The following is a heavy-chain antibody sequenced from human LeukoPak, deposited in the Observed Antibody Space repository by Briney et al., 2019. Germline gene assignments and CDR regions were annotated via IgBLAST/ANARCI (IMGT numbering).Heavy chain of an antibody. J-gene: IGHJ6*02. D-gene: IGHD2-15*01. CDR3: AKDLVAATPNYYSGMDV. V-gene: IGHV3-30*18. Sequence: PGRSLRLSCAASGFTFSSYGMHWVRQAPGKGLEWVAVISYDGSNKYYADSVKGRFTIFRDNSKNTLYLQMNSLRAEDTAVYYCAKDLVAATPNYYSGMDVWGQGTTVTVSS. CDR2: ISYDGSNK. CDR1: GFTFSSYG.